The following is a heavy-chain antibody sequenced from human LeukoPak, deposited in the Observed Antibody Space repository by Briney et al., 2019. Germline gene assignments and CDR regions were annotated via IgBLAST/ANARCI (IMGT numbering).Heavy chain of an antibody. V-gene: IGHV3-48*01. CDR1: GFTFSSYS. J-gene: IGHJ4*02. Sequence: GGSLRLSCAASGFTFSSYSMNWVRQASGKRLEWVSYITAGSDTIYYADSVKGRFTISRDNARNSLLLQMNSLRVGDTAVYYCTTAKNDYWGQGTLVTVSS. CDR2: ITAGSDTI. CDR3: TTAKNDY.